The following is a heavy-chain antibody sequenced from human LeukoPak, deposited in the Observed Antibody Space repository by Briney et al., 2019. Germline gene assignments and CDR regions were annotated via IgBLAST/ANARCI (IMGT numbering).Heavy chain of an antibody. CDR2: IYPGDSDT. CDR1: GYTFTSYW. CDR3: AGRPYAWELPSHFDY. Sequence: GESLKISCKGSGYTFTSYWIGWVRQMPGKGLEWMGIIYPGDSDTRYSPSFQGQVTISADKSISTAYLQWSSLKASDTAMYYCAGRPYAWELPSHFDYWGQGTLVTVSS. J-gene: IGHJ4*02. D-gene: IGHD1-26*01. V-gene: IGHV5-51*01.